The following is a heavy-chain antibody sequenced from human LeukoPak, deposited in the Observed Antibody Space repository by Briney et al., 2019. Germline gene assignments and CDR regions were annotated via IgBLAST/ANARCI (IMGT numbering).Heavy chain of an antibody. CDR1: GFTFSSYS. Sequence: PGGSLRLSCAASGFTFSSYSMNWVRQAPGKGLEWVSSISSSSSYIYYADSVKGRFTISRDNAKNSLYLQMNSLRAEDTAVYYCARDYRDYYDSSGYYSLYFDYWGQGTPVTVSS. D-gene: IGHD3-22*01. CDR3: ARDYRDYYDSSGYYSLYFDY. V-gene: IGHV3-21*01. CDR2: ISSSSSYI. J-gene: IGHJ4*02.